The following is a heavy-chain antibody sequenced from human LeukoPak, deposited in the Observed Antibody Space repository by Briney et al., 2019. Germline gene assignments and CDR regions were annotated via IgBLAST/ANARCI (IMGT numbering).Heavy chain of an antibody. D-gene: IGHD4-17*01. CDR3: ARGYDYGDYVGDFDY. Sequence: ASVKVSCKASGYTFTSYPISWVRQAPGQGLEWMGWITTYNGNTHYAQKLQGRVTMTTETSTSTAYMDLRGLRSDDTAVYYCARGYDYGDYVGDFDYWGQGTLVTVSS. V-gene: IGHV1-18*01. CDR1: GYTFTSYP. CDR2: ITTYNGNT. J-gene: IGHJ4*02.